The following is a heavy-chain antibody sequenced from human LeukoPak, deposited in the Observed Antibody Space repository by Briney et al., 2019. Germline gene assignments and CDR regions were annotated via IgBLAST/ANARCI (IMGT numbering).Heavy chain of an antibody. J-gene: IGHJ1*01. CDR2: ISGSGGST. CDR3: AKDLMSSSWYDIRYFQH. Sequence: GGSLRLSCAASGFTFSSYAMSWVRQAPGKGLEWVSAISGSGGSTYCADSVKGRFTISRDNSKNTLYLQMNSLRAEDTAVYYCAKDLMSSSWYDIRYFQHWGQGTLVTVSS. D-gene: IGHD6-13*01. CDR1: GFTFSSYA. V-gene: IGHV3-23*01.